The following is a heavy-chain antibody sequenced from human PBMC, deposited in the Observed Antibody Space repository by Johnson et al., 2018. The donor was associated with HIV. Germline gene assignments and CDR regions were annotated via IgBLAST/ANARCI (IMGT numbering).Heavy chain of an antibody. CDR3: AKEIAAAGTDDAFDI. V-gene: IGHV3-48*03. CDR1: GFTFSSYE. D-gene: IGHD6-13*01. Sequence: VQLVESGGGLVQPGGSLRLSCAASGFTFSSYEMNWVRQAPGKGLEWVSYISSSGSTIYYADSVKGRFTISRDNAKNTLYLQMNSLRAEDTAVYYCAKEIAAAGTDDAFDIWGQGTMVTVSS. CDR2: ISSSGSTI. J-gene: IGHJ3*02.